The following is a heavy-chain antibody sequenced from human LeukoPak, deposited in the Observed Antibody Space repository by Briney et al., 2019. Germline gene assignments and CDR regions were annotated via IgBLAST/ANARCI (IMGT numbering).Heavy chain of an antibody. V-gene: IGHV4-34*01. CDR2: ISHGGDT. CDR1: GGSFSGYY. D-gene: IGHD1/OR15-1a*01. J-gene: IGHJ3*02. Sequence: PSETLSLTCAVYGGSFSGYYWSWIRQPPGKGLEWIGEISHGGDTNCNSSLKSRVTLSVDTSKNQFSLILSSVTAADTAIYYCASNKYPVQAFDIWGQGTMVTVSS. CDR3: ASNKYPVQAFDI.